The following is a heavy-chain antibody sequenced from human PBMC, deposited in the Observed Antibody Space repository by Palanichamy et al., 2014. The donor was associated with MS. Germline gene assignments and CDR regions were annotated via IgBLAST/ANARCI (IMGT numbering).Heavy chain of an antibody. CDR3: AAGNYGSGSFTYGMDV. D-gene: IGHD3-10*01. Sequence: ANYAQKLQGRVTITADETTSTVYMEMKNLRSEDTAVYYCAAGNYGSGSFTYGMDVWGQGTTVTV. J-gene: IGHJ6*02. CDR2: A. V-gene: IGHV1-69*01.